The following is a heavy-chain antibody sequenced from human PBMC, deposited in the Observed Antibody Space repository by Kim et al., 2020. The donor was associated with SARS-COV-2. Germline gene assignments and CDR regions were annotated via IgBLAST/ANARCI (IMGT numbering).Heavy chain of an antibody. CDR3: ARHLKVPYDYVWGSYRRNPDNWFDP. J-gene: IGHJ5*02. Sequence: SETLSLTCTVSGGSISSYYWSWIRQPPGKGLEWIGYIYYSGSTNYNPSLKSRVTISVDTSKNQFSLKLSSVTAADTAVYYCARHLKVPYDYVWGSYRRNPDNWFDPWGQGTLVTVSS. D-gene: IGHD3-16*02. CDR1: GGSISSYY. V-gene: IGHV4-59*08. CDR2: IYYSGST.